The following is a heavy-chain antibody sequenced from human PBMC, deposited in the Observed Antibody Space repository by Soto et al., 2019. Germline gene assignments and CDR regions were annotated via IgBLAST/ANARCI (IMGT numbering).Heavy chain of an antibody. J-gene: IGHJ4*02. V-gene: IGHV4-30-4*01. CDR1: GGSISSDYYC. CDR3: ARGPSGDKVDN. D-gene: IGHD7-27*01. CDR2: IYNSVNN. Sequence: QVQLQESGPGLVKPSQTLSLTCTVSGGSISSDYYCWSWIRQSPEKGLEWIGHIYNSVNNYSNPCLSSRVTISVDTSKHHFSLKLTSVTAADTAVYYCARGPSGDKVDNWGQGTLVTVSS.